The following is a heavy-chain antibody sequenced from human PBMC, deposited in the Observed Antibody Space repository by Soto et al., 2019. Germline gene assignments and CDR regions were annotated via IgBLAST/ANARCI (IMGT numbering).Heavy chain of an antibody. CDR3: TRDASRDSSARGWFDP. V-gene: IGHV3-21*01. CDR2: ISSNSAYI. CDR1: GFTFRSFT. J-gene: IGHJ5*02. D-gene: IGHD6-13*01. Sequence: GGSLRLSCAASGFTFRSFTMNWVRQAPGKGLEWVSTISSNSAYIYYTDALRGRFTISRDNAKNSLHLQMNSLRAEDTAVYYCTRDASRDSSARGWFDPWGPGTLVTVST.